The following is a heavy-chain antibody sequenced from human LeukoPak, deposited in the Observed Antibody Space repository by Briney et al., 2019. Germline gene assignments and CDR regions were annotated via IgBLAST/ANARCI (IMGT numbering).Heavy chain of an antibody. CDR3: ARGRSRLGDPYNWFDP. J-gene: IGHJ5*02. CDR2: ISAYNGNT. V-gene: IGHV1-18*01. Sequence: GASVKVSCKASGYTFTSYGISWVRQAPGQGLEWMGWISAYNGNTNYAQKLQGRVTMTTDTSTSTAYMELRSLRSDDTAVYYCARGRSRLGDPYNWFDPWGQGTLVTVSS. CDR1: GYTFTSYG. D-gene: IGHD2-15*01.